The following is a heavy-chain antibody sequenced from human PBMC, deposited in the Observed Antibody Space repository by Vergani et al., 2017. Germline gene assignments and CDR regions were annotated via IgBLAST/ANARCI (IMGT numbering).Heavy chain of an antibody. J-gene: IGHJ4*02. V-gene: IGHV4-34*02. CDR1: GESFSSIY. CDR2: INNDGHT. D-gene: IGHD2/OR15-2a*01. Sequence: QVQLQQWGAGVVKPSGTLALTCAVFGESFSSIYCSWIRQPPGKGLEWIGEINNDGHTNYNPSLESRVTVSRDTAKNQFSLNLMSVTAADTAMYYCAVRPRVNLVGEEIVTKRTFDYWSQGSLVTVSS. CDR3: AVRPRVNLVGEEIVTKRTFDY.